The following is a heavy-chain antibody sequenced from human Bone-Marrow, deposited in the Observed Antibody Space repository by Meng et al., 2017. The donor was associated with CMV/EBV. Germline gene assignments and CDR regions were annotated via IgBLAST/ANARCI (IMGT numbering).Heavy chain of an antibody. CDR2: IRYDGSNK. CDR3: ARVDY. V-gene: IGHV3-30*02. J-gene: IGHJ4*02. CDR1: GFNFSSYG. Sequence: GGSLRLSCAASGFNFSSYGIHWVRQAPGKGLEWMAFIRYDGSNKFYADSVKGRFTISRDNSKNTLYLQMNSLRPEDTAVYYCARVDYWGQGKLVNVAS.